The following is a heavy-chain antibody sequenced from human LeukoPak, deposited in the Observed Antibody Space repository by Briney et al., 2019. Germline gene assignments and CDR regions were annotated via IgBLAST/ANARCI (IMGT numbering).Heavy chain of an antibody. CDR3: AKELEMATIRDYYYGMDV. D-gene: IGHD5-24*01. CDR2: ISGDGGST. Sequence: PGGSLRLSCAASGFTFDDYAMHWVRQAPGKGLEWVSLISGDGGSTYYADSVKGRFTISRDNSKSSLYLQMNSLRTEDTALYYCAKELEMATIRDYYYGMDVWGQGTTVTVSS. V-gene: IGHV3-43*02. J-gene: IGHJ6*02. CDR1: GFTFDDYA.